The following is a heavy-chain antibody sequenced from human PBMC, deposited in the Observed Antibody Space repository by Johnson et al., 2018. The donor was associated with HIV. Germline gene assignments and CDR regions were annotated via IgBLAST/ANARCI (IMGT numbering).Heavy chain of an antibody. CDR2: ISGSGGST. V-gene: IGHV3-23*04. CDR1: GFTFSSYA. CDR3: AKGAGYGDGWGAFDI. J-gene: IGHJ3*02. D-gene: IGHD4-17*01. Sequence: VQLVESGGGLVQSGGSLRVSCAASGFTFSSYAMSWVRQAPGKGLEWVSAISGSGGSTYYADSVKGRFTISRDNSKNTQYLQMNSLRAGDPAVYYCAKGAGYGDGWGAFDIWGKGTMVTVSS.